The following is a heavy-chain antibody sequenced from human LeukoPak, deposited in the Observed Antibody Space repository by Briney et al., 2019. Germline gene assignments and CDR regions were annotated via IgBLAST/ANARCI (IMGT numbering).Heavy chain of an antibody. CDR3: ANRLPRNNYDSNSEAY. D-gene: IGHD3-22*01. CDR1: GFTFSSYA. Sequence: PGGSLRLSCAAPGFTFSSYAMSWVRQAPGKGLEWVSAISGSGGSTYYADSVKGRFTISRDNSKNTLYLQMNSLRAEDTAVYYCANRLPRNNYDSNSEAYWGQGTLVTVSS. CDR2: ISGSGGST. J-gene: IGHJ4*02. V-gene: IGHV3-23*01.